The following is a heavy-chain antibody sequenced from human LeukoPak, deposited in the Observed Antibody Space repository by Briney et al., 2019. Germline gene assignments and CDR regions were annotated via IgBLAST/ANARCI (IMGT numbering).Heavy chain of an antibody. V-gene: IGHV1-2*02. Sequence: ASVKVSCKASGYTFTGYYMYWVRQAPGQGLEWMGWINPNSGGTNYAQKFQGRVTITADKSTSTAYMELSSLRSEDTAVYYCARLRGIVATMNWFDPWGQGTLVTVSS. CDR2: INPNSGGT. J-gene: IGHJ5*02. CDR1: GYTFTGYY. CDR3: ARLRGIVATMNWFDP. D-gene: IGHD5-12*01.